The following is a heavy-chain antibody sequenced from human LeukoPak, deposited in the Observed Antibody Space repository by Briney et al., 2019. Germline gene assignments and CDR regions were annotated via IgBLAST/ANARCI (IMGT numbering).Heavy chain of an antibody. CDR3: ATDPGEIVPAAKGPRGDYCYGMDV. D-gene: IGHD2-2*01. CDR1: GYTLTELS. Sequence: ASVKVSCKVSGYTLTELSMHWVRQAPGKGLEWMGGFDPEDGETIYAQKFQGRVTMTEDTSTDAAYMELNSLRSDDTAVYYCATDPGEIVPAAKGPRGDYCYGMDVWGQGTTVTVSS. CDR2: FDPEDGET. V-gene: IGHV1-24*01. J-gene: IGHJ6*02.